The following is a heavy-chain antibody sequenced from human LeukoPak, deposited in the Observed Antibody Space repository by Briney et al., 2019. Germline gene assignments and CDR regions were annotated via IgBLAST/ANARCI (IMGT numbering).Heavy chain of an antibody. CDR1: GFTFSSYG. V-gene: IGHV3-30*18. Sequence: RGSLRLSCAASGFTFSSYGMHWVRQAPGKGLEWVAVISYDGSNKYYADSVKGRFTISRDNSKNTLYLQMNSLRAEDTAVYYCAKFPPNYGGNVYWGQGTLVTVSS. J-gene: IGHJ4*02. D-gene: IGHD4-23*01. CDR3: AKFPPNYGGNVY. CDR2: ISYDGSNK.